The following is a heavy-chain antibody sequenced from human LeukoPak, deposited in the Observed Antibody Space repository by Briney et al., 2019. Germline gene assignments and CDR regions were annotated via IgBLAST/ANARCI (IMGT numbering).Heavy chain of an antibody. CDR2: IIPIFGTA. CDR3: ARLVDYYGSGTLDY. Sequence: SVKVSCEASGVTFSSYAISWVRQAPGQGLEWMGRIIPIFGTANYAQKFQGRVTITTDESTSTAYMELSSLRSEDTAVYYCARLVDYYGSGTLDYWGQGTLVTVSS. D-gene: IGHD3-10*01. V-gene: IGHV1-69*05. CDR1: GVTFSSYA. J-gene: IGHJ4*02.